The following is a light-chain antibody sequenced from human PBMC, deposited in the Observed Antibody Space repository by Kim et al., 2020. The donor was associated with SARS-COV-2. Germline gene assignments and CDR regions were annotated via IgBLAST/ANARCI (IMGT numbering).Light chain of an antibody. V-gene: IGLV1-47*01. Sequence: ELTQPPSASGTPGQRVTISCSGSSSNIGSNYVYWYQQLPGTAPKLLIYRNNQRPSGVPDRFSGSKSGTSASLAISGLRSEDEADYYCAAWDDSLSVNWAFGGGTQLTVL. CDR3: AAWDDSLSVNWA. CDR2: RNN. J-gene: IGLJ3*02. CDR1: SSNIGSNY.